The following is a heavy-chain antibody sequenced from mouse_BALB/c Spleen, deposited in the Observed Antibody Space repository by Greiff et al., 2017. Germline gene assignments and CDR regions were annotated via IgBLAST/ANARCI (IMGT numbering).Heavy chain of an antibody. Sequence: DVQLVESGGGLVKPGGSLKLSCAASGFTFSSYAMSWVRQSPEKRLEWVAEISSGGSYTYYPDTVTGRFTISRDNAKNTLYLEMSSLRSEDTAMYYCARDYYGSSHDYYAMDYWGQGTSVTVSS. CDR1: GFTFSSYA. V-gene: IGHV5-9-4*01. CDR2: ISSGGSYT. D-gene: IGHD1-1*01. J-gene: IGHJ4*01. CDR3: ARDYYGSSHDYYAMDY.